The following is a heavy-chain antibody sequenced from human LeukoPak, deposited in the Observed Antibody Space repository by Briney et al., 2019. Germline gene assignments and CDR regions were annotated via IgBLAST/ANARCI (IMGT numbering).Heavy chain of an antibody. CDR2: INHSGST. CDR1: GFIFSNYA. J-gene: IGHJ4*02. CDR3: ARGNNCVDY. D-gene: IGHD2-21*01. Sequence: GSLRLSCAASGFIFSNYAMSWVRQAPGKGLEWIGEINHSGSTNYNPSLKSRVTISVDTSKNQFSLKLSSVTAADTAVYYCARGNNCVDYWGQGTLVTVSS. V-gene: IGHV4-34*01.